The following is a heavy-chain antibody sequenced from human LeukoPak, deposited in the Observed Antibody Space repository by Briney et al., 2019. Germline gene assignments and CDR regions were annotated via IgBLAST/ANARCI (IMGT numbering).Heavy chain of an antibody. CDR2: MNSDGRST. J-gene: IGHJ4*02. D-gene: IGHD5-12*01. Sequence: GGSLRLSCAASGFTFSRYWMHWVRQVPGKGLVWVSRMNSDGRSTNYAGSVKGRFTISRDNAKNTLYLQMNRLKAEDTAVYYCARDAGYSGYERYYDFWGQGTLVTVSS. CDR3: ARDAGYSGYERYYDF. V-gene: IGHV3-74*01. CDR1: GFTFSRYW.